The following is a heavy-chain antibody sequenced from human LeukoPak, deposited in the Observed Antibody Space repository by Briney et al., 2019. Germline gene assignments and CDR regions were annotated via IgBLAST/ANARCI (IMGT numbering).Heavy chain of an antibody. CDR1: GFTFSSYA. D-gene: IGHD3-22*01. V-gene: IGHV3-23*01. CDR2: ISGSGGST. J-gene: IGHJ4*02. Sequence: GGSLRLSCAASGFTFSSYAMSWVRQAPGKGLEWVSAISGSGGSTYYADSVKGRFTISRDNSKNTLYLQMNSLRAEDTAVYYCAKAYENSGYYSHFDYWGQGTLVTVSS. CDR3: AKAYENSGYYSHFDY.